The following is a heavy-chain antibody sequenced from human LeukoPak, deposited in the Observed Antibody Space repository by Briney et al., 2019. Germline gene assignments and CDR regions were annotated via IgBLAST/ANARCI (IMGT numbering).Heavy chain of an antibody. CDR1: GFTFSSYG. CDR3: AKLRGYSYGYSYFDY. J-gene: IGHJ4*02. CDR2: ISYDGSNK. D-gene: IGHD5-18*01. Sequence: GGSLRLSCAASGFTFSSYGMHWVRQAPGKGLEWVAVISYDGSNKYYADSVKGRFTISRDNSKNTLYLQMNSLRAEDTAVYYCAKLRGYSYGYSYFDYWGQGTLVTVSS. V-gene: IGHV3-30*18.